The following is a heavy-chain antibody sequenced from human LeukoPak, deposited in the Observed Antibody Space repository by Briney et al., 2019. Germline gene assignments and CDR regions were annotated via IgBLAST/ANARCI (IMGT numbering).Heavy chain of an antibody. CDR1: GFTFSSYE. V-gene: IGHV3-48*03. Sequence: GGSLRLSCAASGFTFSSYEMNWVRQAPGKGLEWVSYISSSGTTIYYADSVKGRFTISRDNAKNSLYLQMNSLRAEDTAIDYCAREFRGFPDFWGQGTLVTVSS. CDR2: ISSSGTTI. D-gene: IGHD3-10*01. CDR3: AREFRGFPDF. J-gene: IGHJ4*02.